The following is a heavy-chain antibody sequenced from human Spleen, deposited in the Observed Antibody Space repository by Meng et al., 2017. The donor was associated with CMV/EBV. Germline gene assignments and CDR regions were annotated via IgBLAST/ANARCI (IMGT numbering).Heavy chain of an antibody. V-gene: IGHV3-71*01. Sequence: GGSLRLSCAVYGGSFNDYYCSWIRQFPGKGLEWIGFIRNKTKGGTTEYAASVKGRLSILRDDSKSIAYLQVDSVKTEDTGVYYCARGSGSPEHWGQGTLVTVSS. CDR3: ARGSGSPEH. CDR2: IRNKTKGGTT. J-gene: IGHJ1*01. CDR1: GGSFNDYY. D-gene: IGHD3-10*01.